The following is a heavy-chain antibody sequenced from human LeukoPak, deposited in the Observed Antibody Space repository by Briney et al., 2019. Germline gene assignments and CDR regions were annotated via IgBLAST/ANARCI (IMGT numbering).Heavy chain of an antibody. Sequence: GASVKVSFKASGYTFTSYDINWVRQATGQGLEWMGWMNPNSGNTGYAQKFQGRVTMTRNTSISTAYMELSSLRSEDTAVYYCARGLAQTYYDFWSGYSNWFDPWGQGTLVTVSS. D-gene: IGHD3-3*01. CDR2: MNPNSGNT. CDR3: ARGLAQTYYDFWSGYSNWFDP. V-gene: IGHV1-8*01. J-gene: IGHJ5*02. CDR1: GYTFTSYD.